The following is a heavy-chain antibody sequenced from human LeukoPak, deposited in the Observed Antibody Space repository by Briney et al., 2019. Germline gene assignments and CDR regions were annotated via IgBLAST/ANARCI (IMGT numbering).Heavy chain of an antibody. Sequence: PGGSLRLSCAASGFTFSSYAMSWVRQAPGKGLEWVSGISGGGDSTYYADSVKGRFTISRDNSKNTLYLQMNSLRAEDTAVYYCAKDARSGWNFDYWGQGTLVTVSS. V-gene: IGHV3-23*01. J-gene: IGHJ4*02. D-gene: IGHD6-19*01. CDR2: ISGGGDST. CDR3: AKDARSGWNFDY. CDR1: GFTFSSYA.